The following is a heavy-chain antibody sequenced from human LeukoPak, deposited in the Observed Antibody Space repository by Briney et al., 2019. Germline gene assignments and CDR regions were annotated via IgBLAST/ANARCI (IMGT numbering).Heavy chain of an antibody. CDR1: GYTFTSYS. CDR2: ISAYNGNT. D-gene: IGHD2-21*02. Sequence: ASVTVSCKASGYTFTSYSITWVRQAPGQGLEWMGWISAYNGNTNYAQKFQDRVTMTTDTSTSTAYMELRSLRSDDTAVYYCARDMRRFCGADCFPDYWGQGTLVTVSS. CDR3: ARDMRRFCGADCFPDY. J-gene: IGHJ4*02. V-gene: IGHV1-18*01.